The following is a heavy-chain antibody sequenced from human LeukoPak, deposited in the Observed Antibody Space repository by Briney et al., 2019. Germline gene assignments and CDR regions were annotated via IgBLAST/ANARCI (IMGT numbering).Heavy chain of an antibody. Sequence: SETLSLTCTVSGGSISNYYWNWIRQPPGKGLEWIGYIYYTGNTNYNPSLKSRVTISVDTSKNQFSLKLSSVTAADTAVYYCARDRLQLQSWGQGTLVTVSS. V-gene: IGHV4-59*01. CDR2: IYYTGNT. CDR1: GGSISNYY. D-gene: IGHD1-1*01. CDR3: ARDRLQLQS. J-gene: IGHJ5*02.